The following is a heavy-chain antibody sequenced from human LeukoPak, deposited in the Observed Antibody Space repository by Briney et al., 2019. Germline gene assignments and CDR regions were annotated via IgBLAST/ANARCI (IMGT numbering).Heavy chain of an antibody. CDR1: GFTFSSYE. J-gene: IGHJ6*02. D-gene: IGHD3-22*01. CDR2: ISSSGSTI. Sequence: GGSLRLSCAASGFTFSSYEMNWVRQAPGKGLEWVSYISSSGSTIYYADSVKGRFTISRDNAKNSLYLQMNSLRAEDTAVYYCARDGLLHAPGEDGMDVWGQGTTVTVSS. V-gene: IGHV3-48*03. CDR3: ARDGLLHAPGEDGMDV.